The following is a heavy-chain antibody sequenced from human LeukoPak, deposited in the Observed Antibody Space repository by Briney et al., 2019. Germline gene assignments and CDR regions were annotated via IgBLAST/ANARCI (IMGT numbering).Heavy chain of an antibody. V-gene: IGHV3-21*01. Sequence: PGGSLRLSCAASGFTFSSYWMHWVRQAPGKGLEWVSSISSSSSYIYYADSVKGRFTISRDNAKNSLYLQMNSLRAEDTAVYYCARDMSTSPVGPWGQGTLVTVSS. CDR2: ISSSSSYI. D-gene: IGHD2/OR15-2a*01. J-gene: IGHJ5*02. CDR3: ARDMSTSPVGP. CDR1: GFTFSSYW.